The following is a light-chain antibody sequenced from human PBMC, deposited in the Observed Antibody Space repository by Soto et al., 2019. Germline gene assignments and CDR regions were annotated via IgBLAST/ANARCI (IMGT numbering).Light chain of an antibody. CDR2: AAS. Sequence: EVVMTQSPATLSASPGERATLSCRASQSVNTNLAWYQKKPGQAPTVLVYAASTRATGIPDRFSGSGSGTDFTLTISSLQPEDSALYYCQEYNDWPRGTFGQGTKVEVK. CDR1: QSVNTN. V-gene: IGKV3-15*01. J-gene: IGKJ1*01. CDR3: QEYNDWPRGT.